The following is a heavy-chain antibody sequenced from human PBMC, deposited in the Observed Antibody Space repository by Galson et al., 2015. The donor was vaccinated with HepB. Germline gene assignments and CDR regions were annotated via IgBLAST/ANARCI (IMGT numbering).Heavy chain of an antibody. J-gene: IGHJ3*02. CDR1: GFTFSSYG. CDR2: IWYDGSNK. Sequence: SLRLSCAASGFTFSSYGMHWVRQAPGKGLEWVAVIWYDGSNKYYADSVKSRFTISRDNSKNTLYLQMNSLRAEDTAVYYCARETYCSSTSCYTDAFDIWGQGTMVTVSS. CDR3: ARETYCSSTSCYTDAFDI. V-gene: IGHV3-33*01. D-gene: IGHD2-2*02.